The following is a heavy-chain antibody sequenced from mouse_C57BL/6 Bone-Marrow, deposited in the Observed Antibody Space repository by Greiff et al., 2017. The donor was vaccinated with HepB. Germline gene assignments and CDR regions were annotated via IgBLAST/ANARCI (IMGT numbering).Heavy chain of an antibody. CDR3: ARQREEGYYGLDD. CDR2: ISNGGGST. Sequence: EVMLVESGGGLVQPGGSLKLSCAASGFTFSDYYMYWVRQTPEKRLEWVAYISNGGGSTYYPDTVKGRFTISRDNAKNTLYLQMSRLKSEDTAMYYCARQREEGYYGLDDWGQGTTLTVSS. J-gene: IGHJ2*01. CDR1: GFTFSDYY. D-gene: IGHD1-1*01. V-gene: IGHV5-12*01.